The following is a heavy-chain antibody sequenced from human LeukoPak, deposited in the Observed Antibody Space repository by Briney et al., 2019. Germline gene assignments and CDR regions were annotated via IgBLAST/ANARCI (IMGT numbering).Heavy chain of an antibody. D-gene: IGHD2-2*01. CDR3: AKDQGYCSSTSCYVGYYYYGMDV. V-gene: IGHV3-23*01. J-gene: IGHJ6*02. Sequence: GGSLRLSCAASGFTVSSNYMSWVRQAPGKGLEWVSAISGSGGSTYYADSVKGRFTISRDNSKNTLYLQMNSLRAEDTAVYYCAKDQGYCSSTSCYVGYYYYGMDVWGQGTTVTVSS. CDR1: GFTVSSNY. CDR2: ISGSGGST.